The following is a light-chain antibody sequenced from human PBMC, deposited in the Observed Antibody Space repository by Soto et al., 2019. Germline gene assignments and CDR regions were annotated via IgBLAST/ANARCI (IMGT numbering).Light chain of an antibody. V-gene: IGKV1-5*01. CDR2: DVS. J-gene: IGKJ1*01. Sequence: DIEMVQSPSALSASVGDTVTITCRASQKSSPWLAWYQQKPGQAPKLLMYDVSSLKRGVPSRFSDSGSGTEFTLTISSLQPDDFATYYCQQYNDYSATFGQGTKVDIK. CDR1: QKSSPW. CDR3: QQYNDYSAT.